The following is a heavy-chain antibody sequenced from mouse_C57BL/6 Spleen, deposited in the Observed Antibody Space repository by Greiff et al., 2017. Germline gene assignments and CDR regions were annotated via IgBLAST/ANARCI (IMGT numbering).Heavy chain of an antibody. Sequence: VQLQQSGPELVKPGASVKISCKASGYSFTGYYMHWVKQSPEKSLEWIGEINPSTGGTTYNQKFKAKATVTVDKSSSTAYMQLKSLTSEDSAVYYCARREACYRNGGAMDYWGQGTSVTVSS. CDR1: GYSFTGYY. CDR3: ARREACYRNGGAMDY. D-gene: IGHD2-14*01. J-gene: IGHJ4*01. V-gene: IGHV1-42*01. CDR2: INPSTGGT.